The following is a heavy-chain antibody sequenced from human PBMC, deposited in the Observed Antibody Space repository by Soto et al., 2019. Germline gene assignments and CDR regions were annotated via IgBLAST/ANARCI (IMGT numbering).Heavy chain of an antibody. CDR1: GGSLSGYY. CDR3: ARGHDTIGSGSYYNNWFDP. J-gene: IGHJ5*02. CDR2: INHSGST. Sequence: ETLPLTCAVYGGSLSGYYWSWIRQPPGKGLEWIGEINHSGSTNYNPSLKSRVTISVDTSKNQFSLKPSSVTAADTAVYYCARGHDTIGSGSYYNNWFDPWGQGTLVTVSS. V-gene: IGHV4-34*01. D-gene: IGHD3-10*01.